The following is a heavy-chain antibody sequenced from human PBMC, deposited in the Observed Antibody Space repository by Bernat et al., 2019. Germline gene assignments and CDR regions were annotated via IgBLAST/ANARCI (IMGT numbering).Heavy chain of an antibody. D-gene: IGHD3-22*01. Sequence: APGKGLEWVVRIKSKTDGGTTDYAAPVKGRFTISRDDSKNTLYLQMNSLKTEDTAVYYCTTHTYYYDSSGYYYLDYWGQGTLVTVSS. V-gene: IGHV3-15*07. CDR3: TTHTYYYDSSGYYYLDY. J-gene: IGHJ4*02. CDR2: IKSKTDGGTT.